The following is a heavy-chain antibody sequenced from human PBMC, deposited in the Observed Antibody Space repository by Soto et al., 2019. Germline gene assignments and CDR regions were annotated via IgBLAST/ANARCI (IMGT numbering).Heavy chain of an antibody. J-gene: IGHJ3*02. CDR3: ARGFNLELGYCSGGSCYSDHDAFDI. CDR2: IYYSGST. D-gene: IGHD2-15*01. CDR1: GGSISSGGYY. V-gene: IGHV4-31*03. Sequence: SETLSLTCTVSGGSISSGGYYWSWIRQHPGKGLEWIGYIYYSGSTYYNPSLKSRVTISVDTSKNQFSLKLSSVTAADTAVYYCARGFNLELGYCSGGSCYSDHDAFDIWGQGTMVTVSS.